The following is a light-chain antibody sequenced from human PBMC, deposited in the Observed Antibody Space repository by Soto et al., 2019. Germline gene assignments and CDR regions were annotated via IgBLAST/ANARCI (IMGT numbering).Light chain of an antibody. V-gene: IGKV1-5*01. CDR1: QSISSW. Sequence: DIQMTQSPSTLSASVGDRVTITCRASQSISSWLAWYQQKPGKAPNLLIYDASSLESGVPSRFSGGGSGTEFTLTITSLQPDDSATYYCKQYNSYFTWSFGQGTKVEIK. J-gene: IGKJ1*01. CDR2: DAS. CDR3: KQYNSYFTWS.